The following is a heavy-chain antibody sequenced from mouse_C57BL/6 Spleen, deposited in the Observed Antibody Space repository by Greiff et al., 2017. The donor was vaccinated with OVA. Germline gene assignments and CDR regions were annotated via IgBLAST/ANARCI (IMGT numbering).Heavy chain of an antibody. V-gene: IGHV1-4*01. CDR2: INPSSGYT. J-gene: IGHJ3*01. D-gene: IGHD2-4*01. CDR3: ARYGGYDYTWFAY. CDR1: GYTFTSYT. Sequence: QVQLKESGAELARPGASVKMSCKASGYTFTSYTMHWVKQRPGQGLEWIGYINPSSGYTKYNQKFKDKATLTADKSSSTAYMQLSSLTSEDSAVYYCARYGGYDYTWFAYWGQGTLVTVSA.